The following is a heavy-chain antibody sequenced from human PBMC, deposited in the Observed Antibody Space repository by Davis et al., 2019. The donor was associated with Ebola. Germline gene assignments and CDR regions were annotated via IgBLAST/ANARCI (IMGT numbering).Heavy chain of an antibody. D-gene: IGHD3-22*01. J-gene: IGHJ4*02. CDR1: GFTFSSYD. CDR3: ARRAGFSSGYLFDY. V-gene: IGHV3-13*05. CDR2: IGTAGDP. Sequence: GESLKISCAASGFTFSSYDMHWVRQATGKGLEWVSAIGTAGDPYYPGSVKGRFTISRDNAKNTLYLQMNSLRDEDTAVYYCARRAGFSSGYLFDYWGQGTLVTVSS.